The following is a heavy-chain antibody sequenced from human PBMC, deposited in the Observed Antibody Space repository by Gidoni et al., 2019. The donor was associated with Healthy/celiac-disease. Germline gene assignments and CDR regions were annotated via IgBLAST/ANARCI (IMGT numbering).Heavy chain of an antibody. Sequence: QVQLQQWGAGLLKPSETLSLTCAVYGGSFSGYYWSWIRQPPGKGLEWIGEIHHSGSTNYNPSLKSRVTISVDTSKNQFSLKLSSVTAADTAVYYCASNYGSGSYANIDYWGQGTLVTVSS. CDR1: GGSFSGYY. D-gene: IGHD3-10*01. V-gene: IGHV4-34*01. CDR3: ASNYGSGSYANIDY. J-gene: IGHJ4*02. CDR2: IHHSGST.